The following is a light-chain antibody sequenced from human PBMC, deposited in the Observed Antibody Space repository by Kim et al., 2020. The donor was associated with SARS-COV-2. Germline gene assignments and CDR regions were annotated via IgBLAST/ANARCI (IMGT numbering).Light chain of an antibody. J-gene: IGKJ1*01. CDR3: QQLHTYPRT. Sequence: AAVGDSVTTTCRASEGINSYLAWYQQKPGKAPKLLIYSASTLQSGVPSRFSGSGSGTDFTLTISSLQPEDFAAYYCQQLHTYPRTFGQGTKVDIK. V-gene: IGKV1-9*01. CDR1: EGINSY. CDR2: SAS.